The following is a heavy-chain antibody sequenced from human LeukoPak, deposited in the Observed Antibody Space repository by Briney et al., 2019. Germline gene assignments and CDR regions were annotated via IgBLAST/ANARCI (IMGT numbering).Heavy chain of an antibody. Sequence: PGGSLRLSCAASGFTFSSYAMHWVRQAPGKGLEWVAVISYDGSNKYYADSVKGRFTISRDNSKNTLYLQMNSLRAEDTAVYHCAKDRGSCSGGSCYFDYWGQGTLVTVSS. J-gene: IGHJ4*02. D-gene: IGHD2-15*01. CDR1: GFTFSSYA. CDR3: AKDRGSCSGGSCYFDY. CDR2: ISYDGSNK. V-gene: IGHV3-30-3*01.